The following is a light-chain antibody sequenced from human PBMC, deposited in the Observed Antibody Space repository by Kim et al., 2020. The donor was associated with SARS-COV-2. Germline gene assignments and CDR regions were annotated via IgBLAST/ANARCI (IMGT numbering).Light chain of an antibody. V-gene: IGKV3-20*01. Sequence: SPGERATLSCRASQSGRSNYLAWYQQKPGQPPRLLVSGASSRATGIPDRFSGSGSATDFTLTINRLEPEDFAVYYCQQYGSSPRTFGQGTKVDIK. CDR2: GAS. J-gene: IGKJ1*01. CDR3: QQYGSSPRT. CDR1: QSGRSNY.